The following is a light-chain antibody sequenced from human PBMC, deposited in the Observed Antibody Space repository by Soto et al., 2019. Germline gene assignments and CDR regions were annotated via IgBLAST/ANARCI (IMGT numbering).Light chain of an antibody. CDR3: QQYSTYRLT. V-gene: IGKV1-5*01. CDR2: DAS. CDR1: QSISSW. Sequence: DIQMTQSPSTLSASVGDRVTITCRASQSISSWLAWYQQKPGKAPNLLIYDASTLESGVPSRFSGSGSGTEFTLTISSLQPDDFATYYCQQYSTYRLTFGGGTKVDIK. J-gene: IGKJ4*01.